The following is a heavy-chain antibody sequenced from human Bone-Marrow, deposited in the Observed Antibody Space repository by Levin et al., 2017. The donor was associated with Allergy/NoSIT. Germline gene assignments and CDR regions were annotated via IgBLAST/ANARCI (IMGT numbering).Heavy chain of an antibody. D-gene: IGHD2-15*01. J-gene: IGHJ4*02. V-gene: IGHV3-9*01. CDR1: GFTFDDYA. CDR3: AKDRGACSGGSCQLGPHFDY. Sequence: SLKISCAASGFTFDDYAMHWVRQAPGKGLEWVSGISWNSGSIGYADSVKGRFTISRDNAKNSLYLQMNSLRAEDTALYYCAKDRGACSGGSCQLGPHFDYWGQGTLVTVSS. CDR2: ISWNSGSI.